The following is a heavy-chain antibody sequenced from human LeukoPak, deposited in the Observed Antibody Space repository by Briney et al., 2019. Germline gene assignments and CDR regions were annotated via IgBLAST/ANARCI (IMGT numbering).Heavy chain of an antibody. CDR2: IIPIFGTA. D-gene: IGHD3-22*01. Sequence: SVKVSCKASGGTFSSYAISWVRQAPGQGLEWMGGIIPIFGTANYAQKFQGRVTITADKSTSTAYMELSSPRSEDTAVYYCARGETYYYDSSGYYSDYWGQGTLVTVSS. J-gene: IGHJ4*02. CDR1: GGTFSSYA. V-gene: IGHV1-69*06. CDR3: ARGETYYYDSSGYYSDY.